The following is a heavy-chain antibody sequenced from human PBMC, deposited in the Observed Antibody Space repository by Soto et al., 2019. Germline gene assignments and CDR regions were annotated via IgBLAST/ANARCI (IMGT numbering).Heavy chain of an antibody. J-gene: IGHJ6*02. Sequence: QVQLQESGPGLVKPSQTLSLPCTVSGGAISSGGYYWSWIRQHPGMGLEWIGYIYYSGSTYYNPSFPNPFTISVDTCKNWFSLDLIPLTPAAPAVYSCLTPRLGYSRDYYGMDVWGQGTTVTVSS. CDR2: IYYSGST. D-gene: IGHD6-13*01. CDR1: GGAISSGGYY. CDR3: LTPRLGYSRDYYGMDV. V-gene: IGHV4-31*01.